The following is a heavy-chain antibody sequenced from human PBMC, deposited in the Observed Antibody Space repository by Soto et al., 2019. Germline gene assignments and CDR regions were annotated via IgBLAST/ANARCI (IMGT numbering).Heavy chain of an antibody. V-gene: IGHV1-69*06. Sequence: QVELVQSGIEVKNPGSSVKVSCKASGDTFSNYAINWVRQAPGQGLEWMGGNIPFYDKPNYAENFLGRVTISADKFTATAYLEVSSLRSEDTAVYFCARGYRELFFYAMDVWGRGTPVIVSS. J-gene: IGHJ6*02. CDR2: NIPFYDKP. CDR1: GDTFSNYA. D-gene: IGHD3-10*01. CDR3: ARGYRELFFYAMDV.